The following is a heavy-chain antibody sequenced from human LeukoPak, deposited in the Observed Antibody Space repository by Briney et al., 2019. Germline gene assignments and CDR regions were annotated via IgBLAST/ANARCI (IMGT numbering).Heavy chain of an antibody. Sequence: GGSLRLSCAASGFTFSTYWMHWVRQVPGKGLVWVSRINPDGSSTSYADSVKGRFTISRDNAENTLYLQMNSLRAEDTAVYHCVSHVYGGSPFDIWGQGTMVTVSP. CDR3: VSHVYGGSPFDI. J-gene: IGHJ3*02. CDR1: GFTFSTYW. V-gene: IGHV3-74*01. D-gene: IGHD4-23*01. CDR2: INPDGSST.